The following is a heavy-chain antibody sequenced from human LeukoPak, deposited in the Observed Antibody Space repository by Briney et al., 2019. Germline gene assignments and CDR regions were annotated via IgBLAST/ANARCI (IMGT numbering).Heavy chain of an antibody. Sequence: SETLSLTCTVSGGSISSYYWSWIRQPAGKGLEWIGRIFTSGSTNYNPSLKSRVTMSVDTSKNQFPLKLSSVTAADTAVYYCARQKGGSYLYYFDYWGQGTLVTVSS. CDR1: GGSISSYY. D-gene: IGHD1-26*01. J-gene: IGHJ4*02. CDR3: ARQKGGSYLYYFDY. V-gene: IGHV4-4*07. CDR2: IFTSGST.